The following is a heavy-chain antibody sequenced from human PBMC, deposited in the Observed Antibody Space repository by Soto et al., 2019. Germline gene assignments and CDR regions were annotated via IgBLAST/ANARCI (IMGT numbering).Heavy chain of an antibody. Sequence: QVQLVESGGGVVQPGRSLRLSCAASGFTFSSYAMHWVRQAPGKGLEWVAVISYDGTNKYYADSVKGRFTISRDKSKNTLYLQMNSLRVEDTAVYYCAREPESLWGQGTLVTVSS. D-gene: IGHD3-10*01. CDR2: ISYDGTNK. J-gene: IGHJ4*02. CDR3: AREPESL. V-gene: IGHV3-30-3*01. CDR1: GFTFSSYA.